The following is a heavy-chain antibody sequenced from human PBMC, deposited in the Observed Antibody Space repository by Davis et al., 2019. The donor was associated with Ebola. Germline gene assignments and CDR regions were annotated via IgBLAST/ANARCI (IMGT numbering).Heavy chain of an antibody. CDR1: GYTFTSYG. CDR2: INSNSGGT. J-gene: IGHJ6*02. Sequence: ASVKVSCKASGYTFTSYGISWVRQAPGQGLEWMGWINSNSGGTNYAQKFQGRVTITADKSTSTAYMELSSLRSEDTAVYYCASGYSGSYYHGMDVWGQGTTVTVSS. V-gene: IGHV1-18*01. D-gene: IGHD5-12*01. CDR3: ASGYSGSYYHGMDV.